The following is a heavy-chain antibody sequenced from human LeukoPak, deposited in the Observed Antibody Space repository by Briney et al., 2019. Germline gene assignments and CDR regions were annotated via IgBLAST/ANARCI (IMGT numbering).Heavy chain of an antibody. J-gene: IGHJ4*02. Sequence: SVKVSCKASGGTFSSYAISWVRQAPGHGLEWMGGIIPIFGTANYAQKFQGRVTITTDESTSTAYMELSSLRSEDTAVYYCARMYYYDSSGYFDYWGQGTLVTVSS. CDR1: GGTFSSYA. D-gene: IGHD3-22*01. V-gene: IGHV1-69*05. CDR3: ARMYYYDSSGYFDY. CDR2: IIPIFGTA.